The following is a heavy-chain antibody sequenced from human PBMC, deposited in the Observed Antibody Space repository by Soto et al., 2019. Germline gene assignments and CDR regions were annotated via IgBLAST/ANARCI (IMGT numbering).Heavy chain of an antibody. Sequence: QVQLVQSGAEVKKPGSSVKVSCKASGGTCSSYAISWVLQAPGQGLELMGGIIPILGTANYAQKFQGRVTITADESTSTATMELISLRSEDTAVYYYAGVYVHKHFPYSYGMDVWCKGTKVTVSS. J-gene: IGHJ6*04. D-gene: IGHD2-21*01. CDR1: GGTCSSYA. CDR2: IIPILGTA. CDR3: AGVYVHKHFPYSYGMDV. V-gene: IGHV1-69*01.